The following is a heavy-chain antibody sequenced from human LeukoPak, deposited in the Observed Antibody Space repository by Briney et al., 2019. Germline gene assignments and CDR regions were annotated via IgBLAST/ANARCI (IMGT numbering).Heavy chain of an antibody. V-gene: IGHV7-4-1*02. J-gene: IGHJ3*02. Sequence: GASVKVSCKAFGYTFTSYAMNWVRQAPGQGLEWMGWINTNTGNPTYAQGFTGRFVFSLDTSVSTAYLQISSLKAEDTAVYYCARPLGQFTMIVVPHAFDIWGQGTMVTVSS. D-gene: IGHD3-22*01. CDR1: GYTFTSYA. CDR3: ARPLGQFTMIVVPHAFDI. CDR2: INTNTGNP.